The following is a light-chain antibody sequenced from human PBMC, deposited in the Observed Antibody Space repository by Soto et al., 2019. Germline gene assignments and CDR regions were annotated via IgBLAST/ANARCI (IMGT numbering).Light chain of an antibody. CDR2: GAS. CDR1: QAIRND. V-gene: IGKV1-6*01. CDR3: LQDYTYPWT. J-gene: IGKJ1*01. Sequence: AIQITQSPSSLSASVGDRVTITCRASQAIRNDLGWYQQKPGKAPNLLIFGASNLQVGVPVRFSASGSGTNFTLTISNLQPEDFASYYCLQDYTYPWTFGQGTKVDIK.